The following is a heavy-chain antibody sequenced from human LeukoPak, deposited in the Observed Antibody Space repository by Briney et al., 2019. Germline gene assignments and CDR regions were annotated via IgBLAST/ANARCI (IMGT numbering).Heavy chain of an antibody. CDR2: LSGSGITT. V-gene: IGHV3-23*01. CDR1: GFTFSNSA. Sequence: GGSLRLSCAASGFTFSNSAMSWVRQAPGKGLEWVSTLSGSGITTYYADSVKGRFTISRHNSKNTLYLQMNSLRAEDTAVYYCARVTHTYFDYWGQGTLVTVSS. CDR3: ARVTHTYFDY. J-gene: IGHJ4*02.